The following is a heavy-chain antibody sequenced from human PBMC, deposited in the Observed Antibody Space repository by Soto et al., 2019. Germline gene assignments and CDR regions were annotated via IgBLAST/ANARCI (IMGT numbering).Heavy chain of an antibody. D-gene: IGHD6-6*01. CDR3: AKGVGVFAGLDY. Sequence: GGSLRLSCAASGFTFDDYTMHWVREAPGKGLEWVSLIYWDGGTTNYADSVKGRFTISRDNNKNRLYLEMNSLRTEDTALYYCAKGVGVFAGLDYWGQGTLVTVSS. J-gene: IGHJ4*02. V-gene: IGHV3-43*01. CDR2: IYWDGGTT. CDR1: GFTFDDYT.